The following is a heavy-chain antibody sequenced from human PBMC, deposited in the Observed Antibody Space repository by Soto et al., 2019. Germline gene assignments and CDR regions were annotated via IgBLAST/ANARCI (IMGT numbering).Heavy chain of an antibody. CDR3: AKDTVANTRYYYGMDV. D-gene: IGHD3-22*01. CDR2: ISYDGSKK. CDR1: GFTFISYG. J-gene: IGHJ6*02. Sequence: GESLRLSCTASGFTFISYGMHWVSQAPGKGLEWVAVISYDGSKKYYADSVKGRFTISRDNSKNTLYLQINSLRAEDTAVYYCAKDTVANTRYYYGMDVWGQGTTFTVS. V-gene: IGHV3-30*18.